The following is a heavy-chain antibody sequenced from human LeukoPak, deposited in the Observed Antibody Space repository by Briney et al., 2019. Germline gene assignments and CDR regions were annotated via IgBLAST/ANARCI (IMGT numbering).Heavy chain of an antibody. V-gene: IGHV3-53*01. J-gene: IGHJ4*02. CDR1: GFTVSSNY. D-gene: IGHD3-22*01. CDR3: ARAYYDSSGFFY. Sequence: PGGSLRLSCAASGFTVSSNYMSWVRQAPGKGLEWVSVIYSGGSTYYADSVKSRFTISRDNSKNTLYLQMNSLRAEDTAVYYCARAYYDSSGFFYWGQGTLVTVSS. CDR2: IYSGGST.